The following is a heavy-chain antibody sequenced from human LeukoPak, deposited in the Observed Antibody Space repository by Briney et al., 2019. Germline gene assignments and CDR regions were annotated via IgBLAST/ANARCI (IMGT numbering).Heavy chain of an antibody. V-gene: IGHV1-2*02. CDR2: INPNSGGT. CDR3: ARDGHDFWSGYFYY. D-gene: IGHD3-3*01. CDR1: GYTFTGYY. Sequence: ASVKVSCKASGYTFTGYYMHWLRQAPGQGLEWMGWINPNSGGTNYAQKFQGRVTMTRDTSISTAYMELSRLRSDDTAVYYCARDGHDFWSGYFYYWGQGTLVTVSS. J-gene: IGHJ4*02.